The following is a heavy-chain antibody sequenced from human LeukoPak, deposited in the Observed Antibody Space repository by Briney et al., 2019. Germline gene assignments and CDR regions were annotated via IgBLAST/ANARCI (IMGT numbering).Heavy chain of an antibody. D-gene: IGHD1-1*01. CDR3: ATTTGTKGGAFDI. J-gene: IGHJ3*02. CDR1: GFTVSSNY. V-gene: IGHV3-23*01. CDR2: ISGSGGST. Sequence: GGSLRLSCAASGFTVSSNYMSWVRQAPGKGLEWVSAISGSGGSTYYADSVKGRFTISRDNSKNTLYLQMNSLRAEDTAVYYCATTTGTKGGAFDIWGQGTMVTVSS.